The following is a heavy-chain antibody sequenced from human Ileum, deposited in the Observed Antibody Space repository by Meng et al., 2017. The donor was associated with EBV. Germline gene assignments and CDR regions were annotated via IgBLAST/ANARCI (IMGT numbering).Heavy chain of an antibody. J-gene: IGHJ4*02. CDR1: GGTISSRKW. D-gene: IGHD6-19*01. CDR3: ARVGQWLPIDY. Sequence: QLGLMGWGPGLGKATGTLSLTCAVAGGTISSRKWWRLVRQPPEKGLEWIGEIYHSGSTNYNPSLKSRVNISVDKSKNQFSLNLSSVTAADTAVYYCARVGQWLPIDYWGQGTLVTVSS. V-gene: IGHV4-4*02. CDR2: IYHSGST.